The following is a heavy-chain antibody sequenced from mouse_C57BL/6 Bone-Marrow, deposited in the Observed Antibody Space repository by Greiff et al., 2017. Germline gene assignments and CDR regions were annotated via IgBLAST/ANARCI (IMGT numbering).Heavy chain of an antibody. CDR3: AGGRRGLSF. CDR2: ISSGSSTI. J-gene: IGHJ3*01. Sequence: EVKLVESGGGLVKPGGSLKLSCAASGFTFSDYGMHWVRQAPEKGLEWVAYISSGSSTIYYADTVKGRFAISSDNAKNTLFLQMTRLRSEDAAMYYCAGGRRGLSFWGQGTLVTVSA. V-gene: IGHV5-17*01. CDR1: GFTFSDYG.